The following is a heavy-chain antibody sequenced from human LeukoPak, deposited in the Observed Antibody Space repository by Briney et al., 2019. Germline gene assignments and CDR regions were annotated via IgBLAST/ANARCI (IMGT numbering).Heavy chain of an antibody. CDR1: GYTFTGYY. J-gene: IGHJ4*02. V-gene: IGHV1-2*02. Sequence: EASVKVSCKASGYTFTGYYMHWVRQAPGQGLEWMGWINPNSGGTNYAQKFQGRVTMTRDTSISTAYMELSRLRSDDTAVYYCARAFRLRFSPQGNYWGQGTLVTVSS. D-gene: IGHD3-3*01. CDR2: INPNSGGT. CDR3: ARAFRLRFSPQGNY.